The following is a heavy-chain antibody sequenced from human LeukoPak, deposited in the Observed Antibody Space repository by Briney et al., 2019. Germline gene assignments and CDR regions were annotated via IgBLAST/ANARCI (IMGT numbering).Heavy chain of an antibody. V-gene: IGHV3-23*01. CDR3: AKEVLDYEIPFWYFDL. J-gene: IGHJ2*01. D-gene: IGHD4-17*01. Sequence: GGSLRLSCAASGLTFSTYTMSWVRQAPGKGLEWVSAMSGSDDYIYYADSVKGRFTISRDNSKNTLYLQINSLKAGDTAVYYCAKEVLDYEIPFWYFDLWGRGTLVTVSS. CDR2: MSGSDDYI. CDR1: GLTFSTYT.